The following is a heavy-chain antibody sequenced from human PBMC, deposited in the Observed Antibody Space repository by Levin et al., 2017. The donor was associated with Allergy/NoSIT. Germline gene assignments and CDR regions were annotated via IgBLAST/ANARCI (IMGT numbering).Heavy chain of an antibody. Sequence: SSVKVSCKASGGTFSSYAISWVRQAPGQGLEWMGGIIPIFGTANYAQKSQGRVTITADESTSTAYMELSSLRSEDTDVYYCARVAVAGTDYYYYGMDVWGQGTTVTVSS. D-gene: IGHD6-13*01. J-gene: IGHJ6*02. CDR3: ARVAVAGTDYYYYGMDV. CDR1: GGTFSSYA. CDR2: IIPIFGTA. V-gene: IGHV1-69*13.